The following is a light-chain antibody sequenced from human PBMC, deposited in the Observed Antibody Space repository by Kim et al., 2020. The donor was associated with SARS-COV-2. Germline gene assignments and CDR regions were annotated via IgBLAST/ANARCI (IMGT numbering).Light chain of an antibody. V-gene: IGKV3-15*01. J-gene: IGKJ5*01. CDR3: QQYNNWPIT. CDR1: QSVSSN. Sequence: GSPGEIATRSCRASQSVSSNVAWYQHRPGQAPRLLIYGASTRATGIPARFSGSGSGTEFTLTISSLQSEDFAVYYCQQYNNWPITFGQGTRLEIK. CDR2: GAS.